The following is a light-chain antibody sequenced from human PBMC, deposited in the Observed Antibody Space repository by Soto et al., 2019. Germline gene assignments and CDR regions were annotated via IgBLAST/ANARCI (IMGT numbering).Light chain of an antibody. Sequence: EVVMTQSPATLSVSPGEKVSLSCRANQTISNTLAWYQQKPGQAPRLLIYAASTRATGVSARFSGSGSGTEFTLSISSLQSEGFTIYYCQYYNNWLATFGGGTKVDIK. V-gene: IGKV3-15*01. CDR3: QYYNNWLAT. CDR2: AAS. CDR1: QTISNT. J-gene: IGKJ4*01.